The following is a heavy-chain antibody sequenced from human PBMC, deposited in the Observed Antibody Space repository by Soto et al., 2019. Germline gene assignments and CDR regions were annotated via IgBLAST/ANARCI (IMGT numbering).Heavy chain of an antibody. CDR3: AKVYQSDYDSGGYRHQTYYFDS. CDR2: ISGSGGST. D-gene: IGHD3-22*01. J-gene: IGHJ4*02. Sequence: EVQLLESGGGLVQPGGSLRLSCAASGFTFSSYAMSWVRQAPGKGLEWVSAISGSGGSTYYADSVKGRFTISRDNSKNTLYLQMNSLRAEDTAVYYSAKVYQSDYDSGGYRHQTYYFDSWGQGTLVTVSS. V-gene: IGHV3-23*01. CDR1: GFTFSSYA.